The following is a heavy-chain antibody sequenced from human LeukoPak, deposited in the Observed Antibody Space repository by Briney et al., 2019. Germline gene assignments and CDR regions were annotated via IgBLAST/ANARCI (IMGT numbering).Heavy chain of an antibody. V-gene: IGHV1-2*02. CDR2: INPNSGGT. CDR1: GYTFTGYY. Sequence: ASVKVSCKASGYTFTGYYMHWVRQAPGQGLEWMGWINPNSGGTNYAQKFQGRVTMTTDTSTSTAYMELRSLRSDDTAVYYCARVSPRHYDILTGANWFDPWGQGTLVTVSS. J-gene: IGHJ5*02. D-gene: IGHD3-9*01. CDR3: ARVSPRHYDILTGANWFDP.